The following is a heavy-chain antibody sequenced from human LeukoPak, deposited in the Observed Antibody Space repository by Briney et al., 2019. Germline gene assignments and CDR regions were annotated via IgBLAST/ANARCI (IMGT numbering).Heavy chain of an antibody. CDR1: GYTFTRYG. J-gene: IGHJ5*02. CDR2: ISVYDGNT. V-gene: IGHV1-18*01. CDR3: ARDKVIASAGTPNWFDP. D-gene: IGHD6-13*01. Sequence: ASVKVSCKASGYTFTRYGISWVRQAPGQGLEWMGWISVYDGNTNYAQKFQGRVTVTTDTSTSTAYMELRSLRSDDTAVYYCARDKVIASAGTPNWFDPWGQGTLVTVSS.